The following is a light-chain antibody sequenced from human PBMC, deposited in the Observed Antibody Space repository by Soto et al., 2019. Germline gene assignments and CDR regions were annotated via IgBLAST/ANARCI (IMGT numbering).Light chain of an antibody. CDR2: EVS. CDR3: SSHGGSKPFNV. CDR1: SSDVGAYNF. V-gene: IGLV2-14*01. J-gene: IGLJ1*01. Sequence: QSALTQPASVSGSPGQSITISFTGTSSDVGAYNFVSWYQQHPGKAPTLIIHEVSNRPSGVSNRFSGSKSGNTAYLTISGLQAEDEADYYCSSHGGSKPFNVFGSGTKLTVL.